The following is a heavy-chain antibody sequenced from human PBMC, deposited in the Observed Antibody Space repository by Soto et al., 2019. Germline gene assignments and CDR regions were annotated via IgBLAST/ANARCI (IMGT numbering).Heavy chain of an antibody. V-gene: IGHV1-69*12. CDR1: GGTFSSYA. CDR2: IIPIFGTA. J-gene: IGHJ4*02. D-gene: IGHD3-10*01. CDR3: ASGRYRYGSGKGEY. Sequence: QVQLVQSGAEVKKPGSSVKVSCKASGGTFSSYAISWVRQAPGQGLEWMGGIIPIFGTANYAQKFQGRVPSTADESTSTAYMELSSLRSEDTAVYYCASGRYRYGSGKGEYWGQGTLVTVSS.